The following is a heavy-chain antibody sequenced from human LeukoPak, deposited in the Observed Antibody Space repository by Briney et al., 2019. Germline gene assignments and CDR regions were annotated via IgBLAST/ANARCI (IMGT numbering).Heavy chain of an antibody. Sequence: GGSLRLSCAASGFTFSSFWMNWVRQAPGKGLEWVANIKQDGSEKYYVDSVKGRFTISRDNAKNSLYLQMNSLTAEDTAVYYCARDKIVGATHFDYWGQGTLVTVSS. J-gene: IGHJ4*02. CDR3: ARDKIVGATHFDY. CDR1: GFTFSSFW. D-gene: IGHD1-26*01. V-gene: IGHV3-7*01. CDR2: IKQDGSEK.